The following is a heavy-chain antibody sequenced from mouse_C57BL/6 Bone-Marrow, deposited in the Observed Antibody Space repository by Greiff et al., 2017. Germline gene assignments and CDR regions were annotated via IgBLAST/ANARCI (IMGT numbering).Heavy chain of an antibody. CDR1: GYTFTSYG. CDR2: MYPRSGNT. Sequence: VQLKQSGAELARPGASVKLSCKASGYTFTSYGISWVKQRTGQGLEWIGEMYPRSGNTYYNEKFKGKATLTADKASSTAYMELRRLTSEASAVYVCAREGLGRNYFDYWGQGTTLTVSS. J-gene: IGHJ2*01. V-gene: IGHV1-81*01. CDR3: AREGLGRNYFDY. D-gene: IGHD4-1*01.